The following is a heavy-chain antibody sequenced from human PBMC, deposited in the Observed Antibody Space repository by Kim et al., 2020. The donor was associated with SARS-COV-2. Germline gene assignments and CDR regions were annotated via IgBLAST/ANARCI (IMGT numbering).Heavy chain of an antibody. J-gene: IGHJ4*02. CDR2: FYHSGST. CDR1: GGSISSSNW. CDR3: ARGAFCGGDCFLRGDCDLDY. D-gene: IGHD2-21*02. Sequence: SETLSLTCAVSGGSISSSNWRSWVRQPPGKGLEWIGEFYHSGSTNYNPSLKSRVTISVDKSKNQFSLKLGSVTAADTAVYYCARGAFCGGDCFLRGDCDLDYWGQGTLVTVSS. V-gene: IGHV4-4*02.